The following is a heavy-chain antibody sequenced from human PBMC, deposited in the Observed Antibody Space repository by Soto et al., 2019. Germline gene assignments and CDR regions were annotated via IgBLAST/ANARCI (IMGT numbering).Heavy chain of an antibody. CDR2: ISYDGSNK. CDR3: AKSGGGDIVVVPAAMRYFENLFDP. D-gene: IGHD2-2*01. Sequence: GGSLRLSCAASGFTFSSYGMHWVRQAPGKGLEWVAVISYDGSNKYYADSVKGRFTISRDNSKNTLYLQMNSLRAEDTAVYYCAKSGGGDIVVVPAAMRYFENLFDPWGQGTLVTVSS. CDR1: GFTFSSYG. V-gene: IGHV3-30*18. J-gene: IGHJ5*02.